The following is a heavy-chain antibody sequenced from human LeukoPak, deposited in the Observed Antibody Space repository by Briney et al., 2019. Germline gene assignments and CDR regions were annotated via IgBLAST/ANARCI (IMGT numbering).Heavy chain of an antibody. CDR1: GGSFSGYY. CDR3: ARGRTVFDY. D-gene: IGHD4-17*01. CDR2: INHNGST. Sequence: SETLSLTCAVYGGSFSGYYWSWIRQPPGKGLEWIGEINHNGSTNYNPSLKSRVTISVVKSKNQFSLELSSMTAADTAVYYCARGRTVFDYWGQGTLVTVSS. V-gene: IGHV4-34*01. J-gene: IGHJ4*02.